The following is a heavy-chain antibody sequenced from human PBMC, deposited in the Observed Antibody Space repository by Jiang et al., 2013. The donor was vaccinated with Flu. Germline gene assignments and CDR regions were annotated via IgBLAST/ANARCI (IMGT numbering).Heavy chain of an antibody. D-gene: IGHD3-10*01. CDR2: IYYSGST. CDR1: GGSISSYY. J-gene: IGHJ4*02. Sequence: GSGLVKPSETLSLTCTVSGGSISSYYWSWIRQPPGKGLEWIGYIYYSGSTNYNPSLKSRVTISVDTSKNQFSLKLSSVTAADTAVYYCARELGSGSPIDYWGQGTLVHRLL. V-gene: IGHV4-59*01. CDR3: ARELGSGSPIDY.